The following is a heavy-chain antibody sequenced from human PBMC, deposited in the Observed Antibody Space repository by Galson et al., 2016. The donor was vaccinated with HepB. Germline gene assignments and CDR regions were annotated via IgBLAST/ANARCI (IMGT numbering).Heavy chain of an antibody. CDR3: AKGLRFIYHYGMDV. J-gene: IGHJ6*02. V-gene: IGHV3-9*01. CDR1: GFTFDDHA. CDR2: ISWKSGSI. Sequence: SLRLSCAASGFTFDDHAMHWVRQAPGKGLEWVSGISWKSGSIGYADSVKSRFTISRDNAKNSLYLQMNSLRAEDTALYYCAKGLRFIYHYGMDVWGQGTTVTVSS.